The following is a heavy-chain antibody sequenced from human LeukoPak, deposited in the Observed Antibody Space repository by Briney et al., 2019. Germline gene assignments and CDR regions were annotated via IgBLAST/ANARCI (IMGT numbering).Heavy chain of an antibody. CDR1: GGSFSGYY. CDR2: INHSGST. D-gene: IGHD3-3*01. J-gene: IGHJ3*02. CDR3: ARGLYYDFWSGYSTAFDI. Sequence: SETLSLTCAVYGGSFSGYYWSWIRQPPGKGLEWIGEINHSGSTNYNPSLKSRVTISVDTSKNQFSLKLSSVTAADTAVYYCARGLYYDFWSGYSTAFDIWGQGTMLTVSS. V-gene: IGHV4-34*01.